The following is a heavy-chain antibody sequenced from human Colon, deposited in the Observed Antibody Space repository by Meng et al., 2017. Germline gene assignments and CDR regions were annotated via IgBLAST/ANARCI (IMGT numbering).Heavy chain of an antibody. CDR3: EKHGGP. D-gene: IGHD3-10*01. CDR1: GFTFSSYA. Sequence: GESLKISCAASGFTFSSYAMGWVRQAPGKGLEWISSISLTGGKTFHADSVKGRFTISRDNSKKTLYLQMNSLRAEGTAEYYCEKHGGPWGQGTLVTVSS. J-gene: IGHJ4*02. V-gene: IGHV3-23*01. CDR2: ISLTGGKT.